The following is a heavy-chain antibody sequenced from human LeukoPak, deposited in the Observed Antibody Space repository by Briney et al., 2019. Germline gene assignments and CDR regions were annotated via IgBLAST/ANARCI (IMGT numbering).Heavy chain of an antibody. CDR1: GGSISTYY. Sequence: PSETLSLTCTLSGGSISTYYWSWVRQPPGKGLEWIGYIYYTGSTDYNPSLKSRVTMSVATSKNQFSLKLSSVTAADTAVYSCARGSVRGEFDPWGQGTLVTVSS. CDR2: IYYTGST. CDR3: ARGSVRGEFDP. J-gene: IGHJ5*02. D-gene: IGHD3-10*01. V-gene: IGHV4-59*01.